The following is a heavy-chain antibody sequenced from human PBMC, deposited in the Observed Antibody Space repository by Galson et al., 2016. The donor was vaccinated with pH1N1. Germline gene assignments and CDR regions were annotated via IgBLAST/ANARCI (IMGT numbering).Heavy chain of an antibody. Sequence: TLSLTCTVSGVSISSGSYYWSWIRQPAGKGLEWIGRIYSSGIAHYNSSLKGLVTISLDTSKMQFSLRLNSVTAADAAIYHCSLAGCYTYVCLDSWGQGTLVTVSS. CDR1: GVSISSGSYY. D-gene: IGHD3-16*01. J-gene: IGHJ4*02. V-gene: IGHV4-61*02. CDR3: SLAGCYTYVCLDS. CDR2: IYSSGIA.